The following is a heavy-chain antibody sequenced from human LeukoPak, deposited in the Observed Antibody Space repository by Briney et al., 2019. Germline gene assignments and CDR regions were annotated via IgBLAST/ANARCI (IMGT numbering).Heavy chain of an antibody. V-gene: IGHV3-30*02. CDR1: GFTFGSYG. Sequence: GGSLRLSCAASGFTFGSYGMHWVRQAPGEGLEWVAFIRHDGNHKNCADSVKGRFTISRDNSKNTLSLQMNSLRAEDTAVYYCAKDKNDYGDYYYMDVWGKGTTVTVSS. D-gene: IGHD4-17*01. J-gene: IGHJ6*03. CDR3: AKDKNDYGDYYYMDV. CDR2: IRHDGNHK.